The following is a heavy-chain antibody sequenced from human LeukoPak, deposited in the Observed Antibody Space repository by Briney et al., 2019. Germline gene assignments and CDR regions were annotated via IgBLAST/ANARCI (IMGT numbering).Heavy chain of an antibody. CDR2: INPNSGGT. CDR1: GYTFTGYY. Sequence: ASVKVSCKASGYTFTGYYMHWVRQAPGQGLEWMGWINPNSGGTNYAQKFQGRVTMTRDTSISTAYMELSRLRSDDTAVYYCARDQGSSWRLYWYFDLWGRGTLVTVSS. J-gene: IGHJ2*01. V-gene: IGHV1-2*02. D-gene: IGHD6-13*01. CDR3: ARDQGSSWRLYWYFDL.